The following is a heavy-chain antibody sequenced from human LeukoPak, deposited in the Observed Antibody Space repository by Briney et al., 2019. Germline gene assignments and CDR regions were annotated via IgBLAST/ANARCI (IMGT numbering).Heavy chain of an antibody. Sequence: ASVKVSCKASGYTFTNSYVHWVRQAPGQGLEWMGAISPGGDDKPHVQEFQGRFTMTRDTSTSTVYMELNRLTSEDTAVYFCAREESHTKVVDFWGQGALVTVSS. CDR3: AREESHTKVVDF. J-gene: IGHJ4*02. CDR1: GYTFTNSY. CDR2: ISPGGDDK. V-gene: IGHV1-46*01. D-gene: IGHD2-21*01.